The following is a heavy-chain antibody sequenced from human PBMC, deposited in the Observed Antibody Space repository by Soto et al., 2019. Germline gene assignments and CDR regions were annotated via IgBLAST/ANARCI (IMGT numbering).Heavy chain of an antibody. V-gene: IGHV3-11*01. Sequence: QLVESGGGLVKPGGSLRLSCAASGFTFGDYYLSWIRQTPGKGLEWIAYISHDGYTIYYAESVKGRFTISRDNAENSLYLQMNSLRAGDTAVYYCARDLADFGVVVPWYFDLWGRGTLVSVSS. CDR3: ARDLADFGVVVPWYFDL. J-gene: IGHJ2*01. CDR2: ISHDGYTI. D-gene: IGHD3-3*01. CDR1: GFTFGDYY.